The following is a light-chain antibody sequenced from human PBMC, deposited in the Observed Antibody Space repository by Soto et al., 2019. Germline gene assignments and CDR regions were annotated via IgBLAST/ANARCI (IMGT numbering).Light chain of an antibody. J-gene: IGKJ1*01. V-gene: IGKV1-33*01. CDR2: DAS. CDR3: QHYNSYSEA. Sequence: DIQMAQSPSSLSASVGDRYTITFHSSQDISNYLNWYQQIPGKAPKLLIYDASNLETGVPSRFSVSGSGTDFTFTISSLQPDDFATYYCQHYNSYSEAFGQGTKVDIK. CDR1: QDISNY.